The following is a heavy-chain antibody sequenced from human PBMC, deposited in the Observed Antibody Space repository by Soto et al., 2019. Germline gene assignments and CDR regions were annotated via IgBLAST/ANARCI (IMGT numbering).Heavy chain of an antibody. D-gene: IGHD3-10*01. CDR1: GYTFTGYY. CDR3: ARKKDQYQLLYPSTGWFDP. V-gene: IGHV1-2*02. Sequence: QVHLVQSGAEVKKPGASVKVSCRTSGYTFTGYYIHWVRQARGQGFEWMGWINPNSGGTNYAQNFQGRVTMTRDTSINTVYMELSRLSSDDTALYYCARKKDQYQLLYPSTGWFDPWGPGTLVTVSS. CDR2: INPNSGGT. J-gene: IGHJ5*02.